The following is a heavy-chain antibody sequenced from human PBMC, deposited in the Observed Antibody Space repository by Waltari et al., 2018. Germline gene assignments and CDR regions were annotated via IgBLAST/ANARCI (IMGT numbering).Heavy chain of an antibody. Sequence: EGTLVESGGGLVKPGGSLRLSCAASGFVFNKAWMSWGRQGPGKGLQWVGRIESKSDGGKIDYGAPVKGRFTISRDDSKNTLYLQMDSLKNEDTAVYYCTTQYWGNGIVIDHWGQGAQVTVSS. CDR2: IESKSDGGKI. V-gene: IGHV3-15*04. D-gene: IGHD7-27*01. J-gene: IGHJ4*02. CDR1: GFVFNKAW. CDR3: TTQYWGNGIVIDH.